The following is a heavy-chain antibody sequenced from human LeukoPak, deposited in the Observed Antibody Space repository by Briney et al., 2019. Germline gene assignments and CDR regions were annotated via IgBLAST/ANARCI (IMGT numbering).Heavy chain of an antibody. D-gene: IGHD1-26*01. CDR3: AKDRDSGSYYASLLFGY. CDR1: GFTFSSYG. V-gene: IGHV3-33*06. J-gene: IGHJ4*02. Sequence: GGSLRLSCAASGFTFSSYGMHWVRQAPGKGLEWVAVIWYDGSNKYYADSVKGRFTISRDNSKNTLYLQMNSLRAEDTAVYYCAKDRDSGSYYASLLFGYWGQGTLVTVSS. CDR2: IWYDGSNK.